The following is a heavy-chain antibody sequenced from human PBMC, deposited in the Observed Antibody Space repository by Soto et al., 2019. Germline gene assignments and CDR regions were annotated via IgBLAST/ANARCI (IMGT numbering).Heavy chain of an antibody. CDR3: ARHDLVAVAGRNAFDI. D-gene: IGHD6-19*01. CDR1: GYSFTSYW. CDR2: IYPGDSDT. V-gene: IGHV5-51*01. Sequence: PGESLKISCKGSGYSFTSYWIGWVRQMPGKGLEWMGIIYPGDSDTRYSPSFQGQVTISADKSISTAYPQWSSLKASDTAMYYCARHDLVAVAGRNAFDIWGQGTMVTVSS. J-gene: IGHJ3*02.